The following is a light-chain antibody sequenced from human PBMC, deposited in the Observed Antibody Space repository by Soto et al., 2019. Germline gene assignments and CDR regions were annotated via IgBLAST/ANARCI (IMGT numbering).Light chain of an antibody. Sequence: EIVMTQSPATLSVSPGERATLSCRASQSVSSNLAWYQQKPCQAPRLLIYGASTRATGIPARFSGSGCGTEFTPTISSLQSEDFAVYYCQQYNNWPPCTFGQGTKVEIK. CDR1: QSVSSN. V-gene: IGKV3-15*01. CDR2: GAS. CDR3: QQYNNWPPCT. J-gene: IGKJ1*01.